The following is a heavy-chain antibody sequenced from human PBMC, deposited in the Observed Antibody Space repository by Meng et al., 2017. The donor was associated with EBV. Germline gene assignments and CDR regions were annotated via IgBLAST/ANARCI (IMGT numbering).Heavy chain of an antibody. J-gene: IGHJ4*02. CDR2: LIPKSDAP. D-gene: IGHD3-10*01. CDR1: GGTFRSDA. CDR3: ASESGRGFTPDY. V-gene: IGHV1-69*01. Sequence: QVQWVQAGAEVKKPGYSVKVSCKTSGGTFRSDAVSWVRQAPGQGLEWMGGLIPKSDAPYYAQKFQDRVTITADESTSTHYMDLSGLRSEDTAVYYCASESGRGFTPDYWGQGTLVTVSS.